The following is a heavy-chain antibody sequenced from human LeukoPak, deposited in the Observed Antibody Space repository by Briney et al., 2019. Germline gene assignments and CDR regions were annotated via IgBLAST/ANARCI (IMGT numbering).Heavy chain of an antibody. CDR3: ARDRSRYCSGGSCPRFDP. V-gene: IGHV3-7*01. J-gene: IGHJ5*02. Sequence: GSLRFSCAAFGFTFSSYWMSWVRQAQGKGLEGVANIKQDGSEKYYVDSVKGRFTISRDNAKNSLYLQMNSLRAEDTAVYYCARDRSRYCSGGSCPRFDPWGQGTLVTVSS. CDR1: GFTFSSYW. CDR2: IKQDGSEK. D-gene: IGHD2-15*01.